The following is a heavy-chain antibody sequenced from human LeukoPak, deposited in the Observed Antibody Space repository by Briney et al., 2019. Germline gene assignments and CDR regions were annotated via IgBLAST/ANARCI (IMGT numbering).Heavy chain of an antibody. CDR2: IHCGGTT. CDR3: ARDSPDGYTLEHYYYYMDV. Sequence: SETLSLTCTVSGGSICPYYWTWIRQSAAKGLEYIGRIHCGGTTNYNPSLASRTTLSVDTSKNQVSLKLSSVTAADTAVYYCARDSPDGYTLEHYYYYMDVWGKGTTVTVSS. V-gene: IGHV4-4*07. CDR1: GGSICPYY. J-gene: IGHJ6*03. D-gene: IGHD5-18*01.